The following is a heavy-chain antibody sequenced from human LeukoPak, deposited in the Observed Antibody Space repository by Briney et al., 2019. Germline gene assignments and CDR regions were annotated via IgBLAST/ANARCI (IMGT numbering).Heavy chain of an antibody. CDR2: ITTGDGNT. CDR1: GFTFSSYT. Sequence: QTGGSLRLSCTAPGFTFSSYTMTWVRQAPGKGLKWVSTITTGDGNTYYADSVKVRFTVSRDDSKNTLYLQMNSLRAEDTAVYYCAKDRNSVGSSYNYWGQGTLVTVSS. J-gene: IGHJ4*02. D-gene: IGHD1-14*01. CDR3: AKDRNSVGSSYNY. V-gene: IGHV3-23*01.